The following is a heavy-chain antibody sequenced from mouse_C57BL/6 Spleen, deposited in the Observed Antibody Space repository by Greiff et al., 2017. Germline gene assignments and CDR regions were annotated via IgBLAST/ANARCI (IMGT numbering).Heavy chain of an antibody. J-gene: IGHJ4*01. CDR2: IYPGDGDT. V-gene: IGHV1-82*01. Sequence: VQLQESGPELVKPGASVKISCKASGYAFSSSWMNWVKQRPGKGLEWIGQIYPGDGDTNYNGKFTGEATLTADKSSSTAYMQLSSLTSEDSAVYFCARRDYYAMDYWGQGTLVTVSS. CDR1: GYAFSSSW. CDR3: ARRDYYAMDY.